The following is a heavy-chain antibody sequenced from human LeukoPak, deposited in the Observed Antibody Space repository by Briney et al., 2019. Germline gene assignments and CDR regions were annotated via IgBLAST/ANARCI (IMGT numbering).Heavy chain of an antibody. CDR3: ARQEYAGNFDY. D-gene: IGHD4-23*01. CDR2: VYYSGTT. V-gene: IGHV4-39*01. CDR1: DDSLSSNSFY. J-gene: IGHJ4*02. Sequence: ETLSLTCTVSDDSLSSNSFYSGWIRHPPGKGLEWIGSVYYSGTTYYNPSLKSRVTMSVDTSRNHVSLKLSSVTAADTAVYYCARQEYAGNFDYWGQGTLVTVSS.